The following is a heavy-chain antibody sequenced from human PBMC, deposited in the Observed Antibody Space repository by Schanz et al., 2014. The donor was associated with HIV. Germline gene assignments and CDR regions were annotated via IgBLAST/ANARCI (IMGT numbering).Heavy chain of an antibody. D-gene: IGHD2-21*02. V-gene: IGHV1-2*02. Sequence: QVQLVQSGAEVKKPGASVKVSCKASGYTFTDYYIHWVRQAPGQGLEWMGDIKPNTGVTFYAQKFRGRVTMTRDTSISTASMELSRLRSDDTAVYYCVRGDDCGGDCYSFLVHWGQGTLVSVSS. CDR3: VRGDDCGGDCYSFLVH. CDR1: GYTFTDYY. J-gene: IGHJ4*02. CDR2: IKPNTGVT.